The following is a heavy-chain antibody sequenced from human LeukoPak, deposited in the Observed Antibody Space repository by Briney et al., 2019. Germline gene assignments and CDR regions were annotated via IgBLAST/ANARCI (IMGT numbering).Heavy chain of an antibody. D-gene: IGHD1-26*01. CDR2: IHPGSGDA. Sequence: APVKVSCKASGYTFTSYHVHWVRQAPGQGLEWVGVIHPGSGDAGYAQKFHGRITLTGDTSTTTVYMELNSLGSEDTAVYYCAKDTGSFSGGHWGQGTLVTVSS. J-gene: IGHJ4*02. CDR3: AKDTGSFSGGH. CDR1: GYTFTSYH. V-gene: IGHV1-46*01.